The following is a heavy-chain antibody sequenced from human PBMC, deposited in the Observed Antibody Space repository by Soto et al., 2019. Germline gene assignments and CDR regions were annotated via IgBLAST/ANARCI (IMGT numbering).Heavy chain of an antibody. V-gene: IGHV4-59*01. D-gene: IGHD3-10*01. CDR3: AGQGLAVLLWFGESPFDY. Sequence: QVQLQESGPGLVKPSETLSLTCTVSGGSISSYYWSWIRQPPGKGLEWIGYIYYSGSTNYNPSLKSRVTISVDTSKNQFSLKLSSVTAADTAVYYCAGQGLAVLLWFGESPFDYWGQGTLVTVSS. CDR1: GGSISSYY. J-gene: IGHJ4*02. CDR2: IYYSGST.